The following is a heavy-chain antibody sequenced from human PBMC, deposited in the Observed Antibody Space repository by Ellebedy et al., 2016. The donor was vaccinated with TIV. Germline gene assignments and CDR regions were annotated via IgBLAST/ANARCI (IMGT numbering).Heavy chain of an antibody. Sequence: GESLKISCTVSGVTFSSYSMAWVRQAPGRGLQWVSTIGGGDDSTYYADSVKGRFTISRDNSQDTVHLQMNSLRAEDTAVYYCTKRGVGWAAFDIWGPGTMVTVSS. CDR2: IGGGDDST. V-gene: IGHV3-23*01. D-gene: IGHD6-19*01. CDR1: GVTFSSYS. CDR3: TKRGVGWAAFDI. J-gene: IGHJ3*02.